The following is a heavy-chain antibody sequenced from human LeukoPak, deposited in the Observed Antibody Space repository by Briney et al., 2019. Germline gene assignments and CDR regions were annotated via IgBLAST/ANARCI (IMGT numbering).Heavy chain of an antibody. CDR3: ARRYQVLQMAPVGTVRSGNWFDP. D-gene: IGHD4-11*01. J-gene: IGHJ5*02. V-gene: IGHV1-8*01. Sequence: ASVKVSCKASGYTFTSYDINWVRQATGQGLEWMGWMNPNSGNTGYAQKFEDRVTMTRNTSISTAYMELTSLRSEDTAVYYCARRYQVLQMAPVGTVRSGNWFDPWGQGTLVTVSS. CDR1: GYTFTSYD. CDR2: MNPNSGNT.